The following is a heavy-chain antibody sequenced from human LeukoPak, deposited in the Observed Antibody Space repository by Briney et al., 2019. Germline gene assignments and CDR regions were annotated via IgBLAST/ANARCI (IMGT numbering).Heavy chain of an antibody. J-gene: IGHJ5*02. Sequence: SETLSLTCTVSGGSISSYYWSWIRQPPGKGLKWIGYIYYSGSPNYNPSLKSRVTISVDTSKNQFSLKLSSVTAADTAVYYCARGVGSGLNWFDPWGQGTLVTVSS. CDR3: ARGVGSGLNWFDP. CDR1: GGSISSYY. D-gene: IGHD6-19*01. CDR2: IYYSGSP. V-gene: IGHV4-59*01.